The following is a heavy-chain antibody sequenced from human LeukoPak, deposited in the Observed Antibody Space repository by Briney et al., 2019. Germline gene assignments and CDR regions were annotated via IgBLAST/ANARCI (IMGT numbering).Heavy chain of an antibody. CDR3: ASLQTGTTLYFDY. CDR2: IIPILGIA. D-gene: IGHD1-1*01. J-gene: IGHJ4*02. Sequence: GASVKVSCKASGGTFSSYAISWVRQAPGQGLEWMGRIIPILGIANYAQKFQGRVTITADKSTSTAYMELSSLRSEDTAVYYCASLQTGTTLYFDYWGQGTLVTVSS. CDR1: GGTFSSYA. V-gene: IGHV1-69*04.